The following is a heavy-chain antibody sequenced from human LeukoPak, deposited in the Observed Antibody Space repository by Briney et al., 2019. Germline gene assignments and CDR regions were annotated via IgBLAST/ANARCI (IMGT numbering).Heavy chain of an antibody. CDR1: GFTFTTYW. CDR3: AKEVWGPGPSAYFDY. Sequence: GGSLRLSCAASGFTFTTYWMHWVRQAPGKGLVWVSHINSDGSWTSYADSVKGRFTISRDNSKNTLYLQMNSLRAEDTAVYYCAKEVWGPGPSAYFDYWGQGTLVTVSS. CDR2: INSDGSWT. J-gene: IGHJ4*02. V-gene: IGHV3-74*01. D-gene: IGHD3-16*01.